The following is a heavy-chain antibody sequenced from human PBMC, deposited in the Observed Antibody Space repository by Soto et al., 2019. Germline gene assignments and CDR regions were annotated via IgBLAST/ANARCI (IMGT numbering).Heavy chain of an antibody. CDR1: GFTFSSYD. CDR3: VRRVSGNYDY. V-gene: IGHV3-64*01. CDR2: ISSNGGTT. D-gene: IGHD1-7*01. J-gene: IGHJ4*02. Sequence: EVQLAESGGGMVQPGGSLRLSWLASGFTFSSYDMPWVRQAPGKGLEYVSSISSNGGTTYYGNSVKGRFTISRDNSKNTLYLQMGSLRAEDMAVYYCVRRVSGNYDYWGQGTLVTVSS.